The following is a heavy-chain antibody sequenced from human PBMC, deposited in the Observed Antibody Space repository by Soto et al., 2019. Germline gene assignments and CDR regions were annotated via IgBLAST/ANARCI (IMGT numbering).Heavy chain of an antibody. J-gene: IGHJ4*02. D-gene: IGHD6-13*01. CDR1: GYTFTSYY. CDR2: INPSGGNT. V-gene: IGHV1-46*01. Sequence: ASVKVSCKASGYTFTSYYMHWVRQAPGQGLEWMGIINPSGGNTNYAQKLQGRVTMTTGTSTSTAYMELRSLRSDDTAVYYCAMYSSSWYGSRHFDYWGQGTLVTVSS. CDR3: AMYSSSWYGSRHFDY.